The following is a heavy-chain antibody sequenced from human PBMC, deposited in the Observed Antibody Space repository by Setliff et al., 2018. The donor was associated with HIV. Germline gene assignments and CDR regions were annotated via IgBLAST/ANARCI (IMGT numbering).Heavy chain of an antibody. J-gene: IGHJ3*01. Sequence: KPSETLSLTCTVSGGSISSNNYFWSWIRQPAGKGLEWIGHTYPSGSTNYNPSLKSRVTISVDTSKNQFSLNLSSVTAADTAVYYCASRAGGDFWGQGTMVTVSS. D-gene: IGHD3-10*01. V-gene: IGHV4-61*09. CDR2: TYPSGST. CDR1: GGSISSNNYF. CDR3: ASRAGGDF.